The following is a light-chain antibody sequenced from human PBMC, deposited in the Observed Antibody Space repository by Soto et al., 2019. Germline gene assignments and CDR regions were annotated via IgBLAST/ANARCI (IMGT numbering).Light chain of an antibody. CDR3: SSHTSSNTRV. J-gene: IGLJ3*02. Sequence: QSVLTQPASVSGSPGQSITISCTGTSSDVGGYNYVSWYQQHPGKAPKLMIYDVSNRPLGVSNRFSGSKSGNTASLTISGLQAEDEADYYCSSHTSSNTRVFGGGTKVTVL. V-gene: IGLV2-14*03. CDR2: DVS. CDR1: SSDVGGYNY.